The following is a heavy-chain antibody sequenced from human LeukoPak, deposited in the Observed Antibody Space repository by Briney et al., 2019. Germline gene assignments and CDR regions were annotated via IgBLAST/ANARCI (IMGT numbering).Heavy chain of an antibody. CDR2: IYYSGTT. D-gene: IGHD3-22*01. J-gene: IGHJ4*02. V-gene: IGHV4-59*01. CDR1: GAPFSSYY. Sequence: SETLSLTCTVSGAPFSSYYWNLIRQPPGKGLEWIGYIYYSGTTNYNPSLKSRVTISVDTSKNQFSLKLSSVTAADTAVYYCARETGWGYDSSGYYRFFDYWGQGTLVTVSS. CDR3: ARETGWGYDSSGYYRFFDY.